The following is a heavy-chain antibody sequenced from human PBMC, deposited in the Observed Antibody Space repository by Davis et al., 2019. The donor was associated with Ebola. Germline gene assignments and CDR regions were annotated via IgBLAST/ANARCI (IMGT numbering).Heavy chain of an antibody. D-gene: IGHD3-9*01. CDR2: IKQDGSEK. CDR3: ARGGYFDWLSDAFDI. CDR1: GFTFSSYW. Sequence: PGGSLRLSCAASGFTFSSYWMSWVRQAPGKGLEWVANIKQDGSEKYYVDSVKGRFTISRDNAKNSLYLQMNSLRAEDTAVYYCARGGYFDWLSDAFDIWGQGTMVTVSS. V-gene: IGHV3-7*01. J-gene: IGHJ3*02.